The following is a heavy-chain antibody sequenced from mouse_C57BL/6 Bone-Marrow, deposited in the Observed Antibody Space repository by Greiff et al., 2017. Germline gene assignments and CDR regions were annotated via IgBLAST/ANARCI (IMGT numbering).Heavy chain of an antibody. Sequence: VQLQQPGAELVKPGASVKLSCKASGYTFTSYWMQWVKQRPGQGLEWIGEIDPSDSYTNYNQKFKSKATLTVDTSSSTAYMQLSSLTSEDSAVYYGAREAYYGNWYFDVWGTGTTVTVSS. V-gene: IGHV1-50*01. CDR3: AREAYYGNWYFDV. CDR1: GYTFTSYW. D-gene: IGHD2-10*01. J-gene: IGHJ1*03. CDR2: IDPSDSYT.